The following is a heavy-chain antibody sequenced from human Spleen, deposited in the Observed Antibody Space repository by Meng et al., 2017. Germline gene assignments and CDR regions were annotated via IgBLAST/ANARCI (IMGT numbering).Heavy chain of an antibody. J-gene: IGHJ4*02. CDR3: ARGPTTMAHDFDY. V-gene: IGHV4-34*01. D-gene: IGHD4-11*01. Sequence: QVQLQQLGAGLLKPSETLSLTCVVSGGSFSDYYWSWIRQPPGKGLEWIGEINHSGSTNYTPSLESRATISVDTSQKNLSLKLSSVTAADSAVYYCARGPTTMAHDFDYWGQGTLVTVSS. CDR2: INHSGST. CDR1: GGSFSDYY.